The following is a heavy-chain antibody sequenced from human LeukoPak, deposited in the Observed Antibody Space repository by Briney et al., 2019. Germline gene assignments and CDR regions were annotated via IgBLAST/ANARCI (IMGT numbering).Heavy chain of an antibody. J-gene: IGHJ6*03. D-gene: IGHD6-13*01. CDR2: IYTSRST. CDR3: AREWDSSSWYIDYYYYYMDV. Sequence: SETLSLTCTVSGGSISSGSYYWSWIRQPAGKGLEWIGRIYTSRSTNYNPSLKSRVTISVDTSKNQFSLKLSSVTAADTAVYYCAREWDSSSWYIDYYYYYMDVWGKGTTVTVSS. V-gene: IGHV4-61*02. CDR1: GGSISSGSYY.